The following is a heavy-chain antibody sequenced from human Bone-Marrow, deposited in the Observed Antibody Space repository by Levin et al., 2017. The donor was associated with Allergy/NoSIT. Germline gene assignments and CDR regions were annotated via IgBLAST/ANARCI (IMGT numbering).Heavy chain of an antibody. J-gene: IGHJ4*02. V-gene: IGHV3-48*02. CDR3: ARDLRSSWYLPYFDY. D-gene: IGHD6-13*01. Sequence: RGSLRLSCAASGFTFSSYSMNWVRQAPGKGLEWVSYISSSSGTIYYADSVKGRFTISRDNAKNSLYLQMNSLRDEDTAVYYCARDLRSSWYLPYFDYWGQGTLVTVSS. CDR1: GFTFSSYS. CDR2: ISSSSGTI.